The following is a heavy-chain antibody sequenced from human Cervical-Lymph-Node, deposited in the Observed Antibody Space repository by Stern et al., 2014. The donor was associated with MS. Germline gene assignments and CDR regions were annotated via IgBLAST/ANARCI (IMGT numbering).Heavy chain of an antibody. Sequence: VQLVESGAEVKKPGASVNVSCEASGFSFTTHYMHWIRQVPGEGLEWVGMINPNSGTTSYARQFQGRVIITRDTSTSTIYMELTGLRSEDTALYFCTRVQRERRALDHFDPWGQGTLVTVSS. CDR1: GFSFTTHY. V-gene: IGHV1-46*03. CDR2: INPNSGTT. D-gene: IGHD1-1*01. CDR3: TRVQRERRALDHFDP. J-gene: IGHJ5*02.